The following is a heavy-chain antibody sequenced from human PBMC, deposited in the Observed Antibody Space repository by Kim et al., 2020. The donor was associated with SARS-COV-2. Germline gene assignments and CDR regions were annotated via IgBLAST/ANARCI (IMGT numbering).Heavy chain of an antibody. CDR1: GGTFSSYA. D-gene: IGHD3-22*01. Sequence: SVKVSCKASGGTFSSYAISWVRQAPGQGLEWMGGIIPIFGTANYAQKFQGRVTITADESTSTAYMELSSLRSEDTAVYYCARVISPGYYDSSGYYYRDWWFDPWGQGTLVTVSS. J-gene: IGHJ5*02. V-gene: IGHV1-69*13. CDR2: IIPIFGTA. CDR3: ARVISPGYYDSSGYYYRDWWFDP.